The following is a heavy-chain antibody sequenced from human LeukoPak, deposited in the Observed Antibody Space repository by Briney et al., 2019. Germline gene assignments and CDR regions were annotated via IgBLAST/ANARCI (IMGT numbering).Heavy chain of an antibody. Sequence: ASVKVPCKSSGYXLISYGIIWVRQAPGQGLEWIGWISAYNVNTNYSQKFQGRVTMTTDTSTSTAYMELRSLKSDDTAVYFCARPYDTSGYYNYYLDYWGQGTLVTVSS. CDR1: GYXLISYG. V-gene: IGHV1-18*01. CDR3: ARPYDTSGYYNYYLDY. J-gene: IGHJ4*02. D-gene: IGHD3-22*01. CDR2: ISAYNVNT.